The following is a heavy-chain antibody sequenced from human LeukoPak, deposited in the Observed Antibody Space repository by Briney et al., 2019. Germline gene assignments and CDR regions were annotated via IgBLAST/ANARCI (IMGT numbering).Heavy chain of an antibody. V-gene: IGHV4-38-2*01. Sequence: SETLSLTCAVSGNSISSGYYWGWIRQPPGKGLEWIGSIYHSGSTYYNPSLKSRVTISVDTSKNQFSLKLSSVTAADTAVYYCARHVCGGGSCYSFDYWGQGTLVIVSS. CDR3: ARHVCGGGSCYSFDY. J-gene: IGHJ4*02. CDR1: GNSISSGYY. D-gene: IGHD2-15*01. CDR2: IYHSGST.